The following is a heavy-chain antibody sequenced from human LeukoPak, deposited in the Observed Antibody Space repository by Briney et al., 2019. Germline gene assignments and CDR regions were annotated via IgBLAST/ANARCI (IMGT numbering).Heavy chain of an antibody. CDR1: GFTFSSYG. D-gene: IGHD3-10*01. Sequence: PGGSLRLSCAASGFTFSSYGMSWVRQAPGKGLEWVSAISGSGGSTYYADSVKGRFTISRDNTKNTLYLQMNSLRAEDTAIYYCAKGPLRGVTKGPIDFWGQGTLVTVSS. J-gene: IGHJ4*02. CDR2: ISGSGGST. CDR3: AKGPLRGVTKGPIDF. V-gene: IGHV3-23*01.